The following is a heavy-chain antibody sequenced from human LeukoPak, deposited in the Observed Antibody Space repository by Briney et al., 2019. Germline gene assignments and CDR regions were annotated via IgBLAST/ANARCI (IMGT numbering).Heavy chain of an antibody. CDR2: IKSKTDGGTT. J-gene: IGHJ4*02. Sequence: PGGSLRLSCAASGFIFNNYAMNWVRQAPGKGLEWVGRIKSKTDGGTTDYAAPVKGRFTISRDDSKNTLYLQMNSLKTEDTAVYYCTTGYHGFVWFGEPQYFDYWGQGTLVTVSS. V-gene: IGHV3-15*01. CDR1: GFIFNNYA. CDR3: TTGYHGFVWFGEPQYFDY. D-gene: IGHD3-10*01.